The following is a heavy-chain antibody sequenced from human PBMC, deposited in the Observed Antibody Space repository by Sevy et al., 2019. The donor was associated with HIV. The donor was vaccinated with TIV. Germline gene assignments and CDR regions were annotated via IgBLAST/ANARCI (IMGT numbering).Heavy chain of an antibody. J-gene: IGHJ4*02. V-gene: IGHV3-23*01. D-gene: IGHD3-22*01. Sequence: GGSLRLSCAASGFTFSSYAMSWVRQAPGKGLEWVSAISGSGGSTYYADSVKGRFTISSDNSKNTLYLQMNSLRAEDTAVYYCAKDGEMYYYDSSGYSGIYFDYWGQGTLVTVSS. CDR2: ISGSGGST. CDR3: AKDGEMYYYDSSGYSGIYFDY. CDR1: GFTFSSYA.